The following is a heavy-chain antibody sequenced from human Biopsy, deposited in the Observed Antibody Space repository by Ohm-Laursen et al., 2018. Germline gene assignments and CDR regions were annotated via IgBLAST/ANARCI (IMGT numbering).Heavy chain of an antibody. J-gene: IGHJ4*02. V-gene: IGHV1-24*01. D-gene: IGHD1-1*01. CDR2: FAPENGKT. CDR3: AADINVWNVNY. Sequence: SSVKVSCKVFGYTLTALSMHWVRQAPGRGLEWMGGFAPENGKTIYAQKFQGRITMTEDTSTDTAYMELSSLRSEDTAVYYCAADINVWNVNYWGQGTQVTVSS. CDR1: GYTLTALS.